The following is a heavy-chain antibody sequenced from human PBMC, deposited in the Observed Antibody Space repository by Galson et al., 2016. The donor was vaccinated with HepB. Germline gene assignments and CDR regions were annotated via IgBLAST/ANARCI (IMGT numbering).Heavy chain of an antibody. V-gene: IGHV3-48*01. CDR2: IGSRSSPI. J-gene: IGHJ6*02. CDR3: ARDPGGSSGYGMDF. Sequence: LRLSCAASGFTFSSYALNWVRQAPGKGLEWVSYIGSRSSPIHYADSVKGRFTISRDNSRDTLFLLMTSLRAEDTAVYYCARDPGGSSGYGMDFWGQGTTVTVSS. D-gene: IGHD6-13*01. CDR1: GFTFSSYA.